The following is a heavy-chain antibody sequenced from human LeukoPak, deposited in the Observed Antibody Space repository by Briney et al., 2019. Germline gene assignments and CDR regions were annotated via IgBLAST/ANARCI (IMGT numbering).Heavy chain of an antibody. CDR2: INSDGSST. CDR1: GFTFSSYW. J-gene: IGHJ4*02. D-gene: IGHD3-22*01. CDR3: AREGGYSHAFDY. Sequence: GGSLRLSCAASGFTFSSYWMYWVSHAPGKGLVWVSRINSDGSSTSHADSVKGRFTISRDNAKNTLYLQMNSLRAEDTAVYYCAREGGYSHAFDYWGQGTLVTVSS. V-gene: IGHV3-74*01.